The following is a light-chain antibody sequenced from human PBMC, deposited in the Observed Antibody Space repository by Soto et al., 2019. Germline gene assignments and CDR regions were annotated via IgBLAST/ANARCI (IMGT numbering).Light chain of an antibody. CDR3: QQYNNWPRT. Sequence: EKLMSQSPATLSVSPGARVPLSCRASQNIHNHMSWFLQKPGQTPRLLIYDAIIRAADVPARFSGSGSGTEFTLTISSLQSEDFAVYYCQQYNNWPRTFGQGTKVDIK. V-gene: IGKV3-15*01. CDR1: QNIHNH. J-gene: IGKJ1*01. CDR2: DAI.